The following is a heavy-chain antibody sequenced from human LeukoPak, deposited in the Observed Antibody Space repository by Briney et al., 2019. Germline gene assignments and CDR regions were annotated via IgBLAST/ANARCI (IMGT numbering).Heavy chain of an antibody. J-gene: IGHJ5*02. D-gene: IGHD3-10*01. CDR3: ARARRITMVRGYLRWFDP. Sequence: ASVKVSCKASGYTFTSYDINWVRQATGQGLEWMGWMNPNSGNTGYAQNFQGRVTMTRNTSISTAYMELSSLRSEDTAVYYCARARRITMVRGYLRWFDPWGQGTLVSVSS. V-gene: IGHV1-8*01. CDR1: GYTFTSYD. CDR2: MNPNSGNT.